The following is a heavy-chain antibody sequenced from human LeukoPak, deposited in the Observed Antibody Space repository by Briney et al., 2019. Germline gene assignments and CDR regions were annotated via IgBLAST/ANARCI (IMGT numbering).Heavy chain of an antibody. D-gene: IGHD2-2*01. CDR1: GFSFSSYT. CDR3: ARPTYCSNTRCYPFDY. J-gene: IGHJ4*02. V-gene: IGHV3-21*06. CDR2: ISSSGGHI. Sequence: KPGGSLRLSCAASGFSFSSYTMNWVRQAPGKGLEWVSSISSSGGHIYYGDSVKGRFTVSRDNDKNSLYLQMNSLRVEDTAVYYCARPTYCSNTRCYPFDYWGQGTLVTVST.